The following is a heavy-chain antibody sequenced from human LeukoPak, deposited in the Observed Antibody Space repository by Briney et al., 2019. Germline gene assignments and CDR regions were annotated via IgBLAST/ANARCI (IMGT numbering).Heavy chain of an antibody. V-gene: IGHV4-4*02. CDR3: ARLGGVYHGPWYYDY. J-gene: IGHJ4*02. Sequence: SGTLSLTCAVSGASISSTNWWSWVRQPPGKGLEWIGEIYHSGSTNYNPSLKSRVTISVDKSKNQFLLMLTSVTAADTAVYYCARLGGVYHGPWYYDYWGQGTLVSVSS. CDR1: GASISSTNW. D-gene: IGHD5/OR15-5a*01. CDR2: IYHSGST.